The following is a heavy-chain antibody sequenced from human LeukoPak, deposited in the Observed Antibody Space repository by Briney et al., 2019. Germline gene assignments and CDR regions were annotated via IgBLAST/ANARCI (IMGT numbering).Heavy chain of an antibody. V-gene: IGHV1-69*13. CDR3: ARDAGTTASGRYYYGMDV. J-gene: IGHJ6*02. CDR1: GGSFSRYA. D-gene: IGHD1-7*01. Sequence: SVKVSCKASGGSFSRYAISWVRQAPGQGLEWMGGIIPLFGTANYAQKFQGRVTITADESTSTAYMELSSLRSEDTAVYYCARDAGTTASGRYYYGMDVWGQGTTVTVSS. CDR2: IIPLFGTA.